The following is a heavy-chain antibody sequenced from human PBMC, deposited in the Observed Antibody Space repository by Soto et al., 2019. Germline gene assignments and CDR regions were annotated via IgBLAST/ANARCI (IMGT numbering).Heavy chain of an antibody. CDR2: IKSKTDGGTT. CDR3: TTGSTSTKNY. J-gene: IGHJ4*02. CDR1: GFTFSNAW. Sequence: GGSLRLSCAASGFTFSNAWLSWVRQAPGKGLEWVGRIKSKTDGGTTDYTAPVKGRLIISRDDSKNTLYLQMNSLKTEDTAVYYCTTGSTSTKNYWGQGALVTVSS. D-gene: IGHD6-6*01. V-gene: IGHV3-15*01.